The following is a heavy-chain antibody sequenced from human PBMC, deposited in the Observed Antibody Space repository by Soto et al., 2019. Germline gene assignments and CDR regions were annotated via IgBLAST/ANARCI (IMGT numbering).Heavy chain of an antibody. Sequence: SSETLSLTCTVSGDSIRSSSHYWAWNRQPPGKGLEWIGGFYYSGSTYYNPSLKSRVTISVDTSKNQFSLKLSSVTAADTAVYYCASPKIAFYNWFDPWGQGTLVTVSS. CDR3: ASPKIAFYNWFDP. D-gene: IGHD3-3*02. V-gene: IGHV4-39*01. J-gene: IGHJ5*02. CDR1: GDSIRSSSHY. CDR2: FYYSGST.